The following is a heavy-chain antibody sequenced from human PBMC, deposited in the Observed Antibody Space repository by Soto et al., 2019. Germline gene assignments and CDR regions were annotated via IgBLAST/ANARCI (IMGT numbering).Heavy chain of an antibody. D-gene: IGHD3-22*01. CDR1: GGSISSGDYY. V-gene: IGHV4-30-4*01. CDR2: IYYSGST. J-gene: IGHJ4*02. Sequence: SETLSLTCTVSGGSISSGDYYWSWIRQPPGKGLEWIGYIYYSGSTYYNPSLKSRVTISVDTSKNQFSLKLSSVTAADTAVYYCARVSRRWYYDSSGYAYYFDYWGQGTLVTVSS. CDR3: ARVSRRWYYDSSGYAYYFDY.